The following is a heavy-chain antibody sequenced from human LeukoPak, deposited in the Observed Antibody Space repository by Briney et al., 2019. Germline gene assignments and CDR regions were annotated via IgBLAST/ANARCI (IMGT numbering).Heavy chain of an antibody. V-gene: IGHV1-8*01. CDR1: GYPFTSYN. Sequence: ASVKVSCKASGYPFTSYNVNWVRQATGQGLEWMGWMNTSSGNTGYSQNFQGRVTMTRDTSISTAYMELSSLMSEDTTVYYCARGLPKAVFGMVIEDWGQGTLVTVSS. CDR2: MNTSSGNT. CDR3: ARGLPKAVFGMVIED. D-gene: IGHD3-3*01. J-gene: IGHJ1*01.